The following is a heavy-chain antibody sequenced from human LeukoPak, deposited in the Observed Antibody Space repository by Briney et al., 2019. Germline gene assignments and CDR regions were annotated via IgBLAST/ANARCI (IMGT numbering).Heavy chain of an antibody. CDR2: MSYDGSNK. CDR1: GFTFSSYA. J-gene: IGHJ3*02. V-gene: IGHV3-30-3*01. D-gene: IGHD3-10*01. Sequence: PGGSLRLSCVASGFTFSSYAMHCVRQAPGKGLEWVALMSYDGSNKYYADSVKGRFTISRDNSKNTLYLQMNSLRAEDTAVYYCANLPYGSGSYYTFDIWGQGTMVTVSS. CDR3: ANLPYGSGSYYTFDI.